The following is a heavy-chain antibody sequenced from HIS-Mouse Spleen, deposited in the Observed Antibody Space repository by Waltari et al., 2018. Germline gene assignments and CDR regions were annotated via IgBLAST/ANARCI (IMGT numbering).Heavy chain of an antibody. CDR1: GCSISSSSYY. CDR2: INYSGST. CDR3: AREIPYSSSWYDWYFDL. J-gene: IGHJ2*01. Sequence: QLQLQESGPGLVKPSETLSLTCTVSGCSISSSSYYWGWIRQPPGKGLAWIGSINYSGSTYYNPSLKSRVTISVDTSKNQFSLKLSAVTAADTAVYYCAREIPYSSSWYDWYFDLWGRGTLVTVSS. V-gene: IGHV4-39*07. D-gene: IGHD6-13*01.